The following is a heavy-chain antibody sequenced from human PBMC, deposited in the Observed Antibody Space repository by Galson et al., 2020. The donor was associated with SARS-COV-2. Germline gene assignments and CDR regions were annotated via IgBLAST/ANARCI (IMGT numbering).Heavy chain of an antibody. CDR3: ARGRSGYGPFDY. V-gene: IGHV1-69*13. Sequence: SVKVSCKASGGTFSSYAISWVRQAPGQGLEWMGGIIPIFGTANYAQKFQGRVTITADESTSTAYMELSSLRSEDTAVYYCARGRSGYGPFDYWGQGTLVTVSS. CDR2: IIPIFGTA. CDR1: GGTFSSYA. D-gene: IGHD6-13*01. J-gene: IGHJ4*02.